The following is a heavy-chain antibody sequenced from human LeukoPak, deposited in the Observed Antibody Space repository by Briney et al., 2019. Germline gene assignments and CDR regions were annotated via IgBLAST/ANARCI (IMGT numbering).Heavy chain of an antibody. CDR1: GGSISSYY. CDR2: IYYSGST. D-gene: IGHD5-18*01. CDR3: ARGGFSSGVDY. V-gene: IGHV4-59*08. J-gene: IGHJ4*02. Sequence: PSETLSLTCTVSGGSISSYYWSWIRQPPGKGLEWIGYIYYSGSTNYNPSLKSRVTISVDGSKNQFSLKLSSVTAADTAVYYCARGGFSSGVDYWGQGTLVTVSS.